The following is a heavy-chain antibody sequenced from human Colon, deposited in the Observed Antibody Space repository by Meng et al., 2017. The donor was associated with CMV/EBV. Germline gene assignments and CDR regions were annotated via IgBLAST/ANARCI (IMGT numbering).Heavy chain of an antibody. CDR2: ISSSGSTT. J-gene: IGHJ3*01. D-gene: IGHD4-23*01. CDR1: GFTFSSYN. CDR3: ARRGSYSSNAFDL. Sequence: GGSLRLSCAASGFTFSSYNMNWVRQAPGKGLEWISHISSSGSTTYYADSVKGRFTVSRDNAKNSLFLQINSLRAEDTAIYYCARRGSYSSNAFDLWGQGTVVTVSS. V-gene: IGHV3-48*03.